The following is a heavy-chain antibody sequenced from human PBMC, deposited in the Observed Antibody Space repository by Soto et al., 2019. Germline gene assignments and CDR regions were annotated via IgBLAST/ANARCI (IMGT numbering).Heavy chain of an antibody. CDR3: ARVSNYYDYVWGSYRYTFLFDY. V-gene: IGHV4-59*01. D-gene: IGHD3-16*02. CDR2: IYYSGST. Sequence: ETLSLTCTVSGGSISSYYWSWIRQPPGKGLEWIGYIYYSGSTNYNPSLKSRVTISVDTSKNQFSLKLSSVTAADTAVYYCARVSNYYDYVWGSYRYTFLFDYWGQGTLVTVSS. J-gene: IGHJ4*02. CDR1: GGSISSYY.